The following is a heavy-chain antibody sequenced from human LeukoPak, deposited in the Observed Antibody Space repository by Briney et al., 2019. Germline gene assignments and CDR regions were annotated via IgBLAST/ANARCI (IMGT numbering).Heavy chain of an antibody. CDR3: ARAGLRYFDWLLYFSS. D-gene: IGHD3-9*01. J-gene: IGHJ4*02. V-gene: IGHV4-34*01. Sequence: SETLSLTCAVYGGSFSGYYWSWIRQPPGKGLEWIGEINHSGSTNYNPSLKSRVTISVDTSKNQFSLKLSSVTAADTAAYYCARAGLRYFDWLLYFSSWGQGTLVTVSS. CDR2: INHSGST. CDR1: GGSFSGYY.